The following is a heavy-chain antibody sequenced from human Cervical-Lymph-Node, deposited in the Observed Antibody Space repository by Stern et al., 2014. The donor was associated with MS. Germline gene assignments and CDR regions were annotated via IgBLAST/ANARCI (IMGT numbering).Heavy chain of an antibody. J-gene: IGHJ5*02. V-gene: IGHV4-39*01. CDR1: GGSISSSTYY. Sequence: QVQLQESGPGLVKPSETLSLTCTVSGGSISSSTYYWAWIRQPPGKGLEWIGNIYYSGFTYYNPSLKSRVTISVDMSKNQFSLKLSSVTAADTAIYYCASRWSGTYYGQNWFDPWGQGILVTVST. CDR2: IYYSGFT. D-gene: IGHD1-26*01. CDR3: ASRWSGTYYGQNWFDP.